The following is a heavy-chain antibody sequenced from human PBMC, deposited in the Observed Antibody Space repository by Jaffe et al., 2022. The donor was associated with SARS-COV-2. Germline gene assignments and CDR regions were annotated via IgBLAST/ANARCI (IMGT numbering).Heavy chain of an antibody. CDR2: IYYSGST. CDR1: GGSISSSSYY. D-gene: IGHD3-22*01. J-gene: IGHJ5*02. Sequence: QLQLQESGPGLVKPSETLSLTCTVSGGSISSSSYYWGWIRQPPGKGLEWIGSIYYSGSTYYNPSLKSRVTISVDTSKNQFSLKLSSVTAADTAVYYCARPGGSYYDSSGLGVFDPWGQGTLVTVSS. CDR3: ARPGGSYYDSSGLGVFDP. V-gene: IGHV4-39*01.